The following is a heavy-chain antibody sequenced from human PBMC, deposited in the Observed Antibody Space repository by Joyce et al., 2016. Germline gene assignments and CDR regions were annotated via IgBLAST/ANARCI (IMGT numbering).Heavy chain of an antibody. CDR3: AKRYDYVDY. Sequence: DPVKGRFDISRDNSKNTLYLQMNSLRAEDTAVYYCAKRYDYVDYWGQGTLVTVSS. V-gene: IGHV3-30*09. J-gene: IGHJ4*02. D-gene: IGHD3-16*01.